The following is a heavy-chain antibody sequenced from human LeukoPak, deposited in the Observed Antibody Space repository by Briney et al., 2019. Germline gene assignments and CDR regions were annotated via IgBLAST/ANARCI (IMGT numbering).Heavy chain of an antibody. CDR1: GYTFTSYY. V-gene: IGHV1-46*01. CDR2: INPSGGST. Sequence: DSVKVSCKASGYTFTSYYMHWVRQAPGQGLEWMGIINPSGGSTNYAQKFKGRVTMTRDTSTSTVYMEMSRLRSEATAVYYCARGLTYCGCDCYSGFQHWGQGTLVTVSS. D-gene: IGHD2-21*02. J-gene: IGHJ1*01. CDR3: ARGLTYCGCDCYSGFQH.